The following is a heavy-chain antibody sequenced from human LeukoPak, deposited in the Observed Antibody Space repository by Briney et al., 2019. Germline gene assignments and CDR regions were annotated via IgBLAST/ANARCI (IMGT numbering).Heavy chain of an antibody. CDR2: IIPIFGTA. J-gene: IGHJ5*02. CDR1: GGTFSSYA. CDR3: AREGIAAAGTGGLVWFDP. D-gene: IGHD6-13*01. Sequence: SVKVSCKASGGTFSSYAISWVRQAPGQGLEWMGGIIPIFGTANYAQKFQGRVTITADESTSTAYMELSSLRSEDTAVYYCAREGIAAAGTGGLVWFDPWGQGTLVTVSS. V-gene: IGHV1-69*13.